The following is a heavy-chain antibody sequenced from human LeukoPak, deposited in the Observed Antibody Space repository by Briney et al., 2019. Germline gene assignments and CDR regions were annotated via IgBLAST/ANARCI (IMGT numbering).Heavy chain of an antibody. CDR2: MSGYNTNT. V-gene: IGHV1-18*01. J-gene: IGHJ4*02. D-gene: IGHD1-26*01. Sequence: ASVKVSCKASRYTFTNHGISWVRQAPGQGLEWMGWMSGYNTNTNYAQKFQGRVTMTTDTPTTTVYMELRSLRSDDTAVYYCASYSGSYSSDFGYWGQGTLVTVSS. CDR1: RYTFTNHG. CDR3: ASYSGSYSSDFGY.